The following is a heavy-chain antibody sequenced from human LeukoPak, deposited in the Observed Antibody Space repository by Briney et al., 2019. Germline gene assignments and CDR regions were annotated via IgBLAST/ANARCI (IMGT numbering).Heavy chain of an antibody. CDR1: GFTFSSYA. Sequence: GGSLRLSCAASGFTFSSYAMSWVRQAPGKGPEWVSAISGTGGSTYYADSVRGRFTISRDNSKNTLYLQMNSLRAADTAVYYCAKGSTRLLLGVFDMWGQGTMVTVSS. CDR3: AKGSTRLLLGVFDM. D-gene: IGHD2-2*01. J-gene: IGHJ3*02. CDR2: ISGTGGST. V-gene: IGHV3-23*01.